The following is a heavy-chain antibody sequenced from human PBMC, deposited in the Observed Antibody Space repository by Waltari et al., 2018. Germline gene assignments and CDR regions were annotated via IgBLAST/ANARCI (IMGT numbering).Heavy chain of an antibody. Sequence: QVQLVQSGAEVKKPGASVKVSCKASGYTFTGYYMHWVRQAPGQGLEWLGWINPNSGYTNYAQKFQGRVTMTRDTAISTAYMELSRLRSDDTAVYYCARVTSGWAHWFDPWGQGTLVTVSS. CDR2: INPNSGYT. V-gene: IGHV1-2*02. J-gene: IGHJ5*02. CDR3: ARVTSGWAHWFDP. CDR1: GYTFTGYY. D-gene: IGHD6-19*01.